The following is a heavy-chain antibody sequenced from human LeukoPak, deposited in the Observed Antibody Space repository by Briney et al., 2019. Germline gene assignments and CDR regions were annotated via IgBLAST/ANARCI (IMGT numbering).Heavy chain of an antibody. CDR1: GYTFTNYD. CDR3: ARGLRCSSTSCYIRAFDI. Sequence: ASVKVSCKTSGYTFTNYDVNWVRQATGQGLEWMGWMSPNNGNTGYAQKFQGRVTMTRDTSINTAYMELSSLRSEDTAVYYCARGLRCSSTSCYIRAFDIWGQGTMVTVSS. V-gene: IGHV1-8*01. CDR2: MSPNNGNT. J-gene: IGHJ3*02. D-gene: IGHD2-2*02.